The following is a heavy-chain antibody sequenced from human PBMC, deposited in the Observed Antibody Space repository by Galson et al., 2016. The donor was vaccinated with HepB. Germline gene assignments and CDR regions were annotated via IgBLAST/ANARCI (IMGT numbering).Heavy chain of an antibody. J-gene: IGHJ4*02. V-gene: IGHV3-23*01. CDR1: GFTFRCYV. CDR3: GKHGGFDY. D-gene: IGHD3-16*01. CDR2: ISGSGGFT. Sequence: SLRLSCAASGFTFRCYVTSWVRQAPGKGLEWVSAISGSGGFTYYADSVKGRFTISRDNSKNTLYLDMNNLRAGDTAVYYCGKHGGFDYWGQGALVTVSS.